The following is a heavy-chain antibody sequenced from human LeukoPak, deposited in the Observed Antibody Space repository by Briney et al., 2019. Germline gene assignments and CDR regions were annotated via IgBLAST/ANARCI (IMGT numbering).Heavy chain of an antibody. CDR2: INGAGGNT. CDR1: GYTFSSHG. V-gene: IGHV3-23*01. CDR3: AKDLDSSGKCSDWFDP. Sequence: PGGSLRLSCAASGYTFSSHGSTWARQAPGKGLEWGSTINGAGGNTYYADPVKGRFTISRDNSRNTLSLQMNSLRVDDRAVYYWAKDLDSSGKCSDWFDPWGQGTLVTVSS. J-gene: IGHJ5*02. D-gene: IGHD1-26*01.